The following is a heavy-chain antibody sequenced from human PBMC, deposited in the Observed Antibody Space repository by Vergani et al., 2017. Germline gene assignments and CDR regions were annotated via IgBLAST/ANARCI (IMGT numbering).Heavy chain of an antibody. CDR3: ARGPSGAAEYFQH. D-gene: IGHD1-26*01. V-gene: IGHV3-7*01. J-gene: IGHJ1*01. CDR2: IKQDGSEK. Sequence: EVQLVESGGGLVQPGGSLRLSCAASGFTFSSYWMSWVRQAPGKGLEWVANIKQDGSEKYYADSVKGRFTISRDNAKNSLYLQMNSLRAEDTAVYYCARGPSGAAEYFQHWGQGTLVTVSS. CDR1: GFTFSSYW.